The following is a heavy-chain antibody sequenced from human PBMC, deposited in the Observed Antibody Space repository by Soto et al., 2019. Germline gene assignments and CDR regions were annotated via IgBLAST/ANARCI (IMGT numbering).Heavy chain of an antibody. V-gene: IGHV3-23*01. D-gene: IGHD3-10*01. CDR3: AKYPTDTYYYGSGSPSRYYFDY. Sequence: EVQLLESGGGLVQPGGSLRLSCAASGFTFSSYAMSWVRQAPGKGLEWVSAISGSGGSTYYADSVKGRFTISRDNSKNTLYLQMNSLRAVDTAVYYCAKYPTDTYYYGSGSPSRYYFDYWGQGTLVTVSS. J-gene: IGHJ4*02. CDR2: ISGSGGST. CDR1: GFTFSSYA.